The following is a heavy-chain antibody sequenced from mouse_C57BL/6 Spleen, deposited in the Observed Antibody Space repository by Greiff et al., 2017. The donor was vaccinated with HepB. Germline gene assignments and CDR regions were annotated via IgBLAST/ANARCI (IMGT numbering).Heavy chain of an antibody. D-gene: IGHD2-4*01. V-gene: IGHV1-22*01. J-gene: IGHJ3*01. CDR3: AEVGDYDFSWFAY. Sequence: EVQLQQSGPELVKPGASVKMSCKASGYTFTDYNMHWVKQSHGKSLEWIGYINPNNGGTSYNQKFKGKATLTVNKSYSTAYMELRSLTSEDSAVYYCAEVGDYDFSWFAYWGQGTLVTVSA. CDR2: INPNNGGT. CDR1: GYTFTDYN.